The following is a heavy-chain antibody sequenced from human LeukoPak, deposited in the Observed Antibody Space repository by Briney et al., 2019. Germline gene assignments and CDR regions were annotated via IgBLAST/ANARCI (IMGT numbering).Heavy chain of an antibody. Sequence: GGSLRLSCAASGFTFSSYSMNWVRQAPGKGLEWVSYISSSSSTIYYADSVKGRFTVSRDNAKNSLYLQMNSLRAEDTAVYYCARDYGYDFWSGYPGYYMDVWGKGTTVTVSS. V-gene: IGHV3-48*01. CDR1: GFTFSSYS. J-gene: IGHJ6*03. CDR3: ARDYGYDFWSGYPGYYMDV. CDR2: ISSSSSTI. D-gene: IGHD3-3*01.